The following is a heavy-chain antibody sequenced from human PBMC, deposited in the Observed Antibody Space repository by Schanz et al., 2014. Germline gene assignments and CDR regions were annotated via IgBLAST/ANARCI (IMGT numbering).Heavy chain of an antibody. Sequence: QVQLVQSGGEVKTPGASVKVSCKASGYTFTSYGISWVRQAPGQGLEWMGWISAYKGNTNTNYAQKLQGRVTMTTDTSTSTAYMELRSLRSDDTAVYYCARDNLVSSSWYNYYGMDVWGQGTTVTVSS. CDR1: GYTFTSYG. D-gene: IGHD6-13*01. V-gene: IGHV1-18*01. CDR2: ISAYKGNTNT. J-gene: IGHJ6*02. CDR3: ARDNLVSSSWYNYYGMDV.